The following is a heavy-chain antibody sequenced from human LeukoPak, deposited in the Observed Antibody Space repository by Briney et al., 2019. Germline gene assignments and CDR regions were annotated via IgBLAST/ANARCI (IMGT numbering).Heavy chain of an antibody. CDR3: TRVGDGSGFFNY. V-gene: IGHV3-49*04. J-gene: IGHJ4*02. D-gene: IGHD3-22*01. CDR1: GFSFGDYV. Sequence: PGGSLRLSCTASGFSFGDYVISWVRQAPGMGLEWVGLIRTKAYGGTTEYAASVKGRFTISRDDSKTIAYLQMNSLKTEDTAMYYCTRVGDGSGFFNYWGQGALVTVSS. CDR2: IRTKAYGGTT.